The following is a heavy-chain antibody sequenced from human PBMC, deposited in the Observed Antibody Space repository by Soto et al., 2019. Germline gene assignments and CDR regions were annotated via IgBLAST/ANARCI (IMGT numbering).Heavy chain of an antibody. CDR1: GGTFSNHA. Sequence: QVHLVQSGAEVKKPGSSVKVSCKAPGGTFSNHAINWVRQPPGQGLEWMGRIIPIFTTTNYAQKFQGRVSMTADESTTTAYMELSSLKHDDTAVYYCAREVAADGTFREDVFDIWGQGTLVTVSS. J-gene: IGHJ3*02. CDR3: AREVAADGTFREDVFDI. CDR2: IIPIFTTT. V-gene: IGHV1-69*12. D-gene: IGHD6-13*01.